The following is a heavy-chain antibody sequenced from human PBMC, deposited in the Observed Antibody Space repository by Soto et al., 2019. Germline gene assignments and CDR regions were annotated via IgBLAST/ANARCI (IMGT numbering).Heavy chain of an antibody. Sequence: SETLSLTCTVSGGSVSSASFYWNWIRQPPGKGLEWIGYISYSGSTNYNPSLRSRVTISVDTSKNQFSLRLTSATAADTDVYYCPRGAAINWFDSWGQGTRVTVSS. J-gene: IGHJ5*01. D-gene: IGHD2-2*01. V-gene: IGHV4-61*01. CDR1: GGSVSSASFY. CDR3: PRGAAINWFDS. CDR2: ISYSGST.